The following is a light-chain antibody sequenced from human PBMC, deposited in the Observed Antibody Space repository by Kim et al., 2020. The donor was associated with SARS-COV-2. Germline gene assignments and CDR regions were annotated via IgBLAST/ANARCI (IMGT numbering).Light chain of an antibody. Sequence: SVGDRVTIPCRASQSISSYLNWYQQKPGKAPKLLIYAASSLQSGVPSRFSGSGSGTDFTLTISSLQPEDFATYYCQQSYSTPPYTFGQGTKLEI. CDR1: QSISSY. CDR2: AAS. V-gene: IGKV1-39*01. CDR3: QQSYSTPPYT. J-gene: IGKJ2*01.